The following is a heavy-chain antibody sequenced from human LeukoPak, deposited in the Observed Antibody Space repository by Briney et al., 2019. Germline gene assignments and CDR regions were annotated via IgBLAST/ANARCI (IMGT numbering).Heavy chain of an antibody. CDR2: IIPIFGTA. D-gene: IGHD3-3*01. CDR1: GGTFSSYV. CDR3: ARGAPPYYDFWSGYYWKRYFDL. V-gene: IGHV1-69*13. Sequence: GASVKVSCKASGGTFSSYVISWVRQAPGQGLEWMGGIIPIFGTANYAQKFQGRVTITADESTSTAYMELSSLRSEDTAVYYCARGAPPYYDFWSGYYWKRYFDLWGRGTLVTVSS. J-gene: IGHJ2*01.